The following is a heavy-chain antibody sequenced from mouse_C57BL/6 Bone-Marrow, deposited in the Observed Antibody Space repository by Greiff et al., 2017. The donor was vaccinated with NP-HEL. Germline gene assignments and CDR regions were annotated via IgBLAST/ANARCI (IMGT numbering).Heavy chain of an antibody. D-gene: IGHD2-3*01. V-gene: IGHV14-2*01. CDR1: GFNFKDYY. Sequence: DVQLQESGAELVKPGASVKLSCTASGFNFKDYYMHWVKQRTEQGLEWIGRIDPEDGDTTYAPKFQGKATITADTSSNTAYLQLSSLTSEDTAVYYCASDGYYLAGGQGTLVTVSA. CDR3: ASDGYYLA. CDR2: IDPEDGDT. J-gene: IGHJ3*01.